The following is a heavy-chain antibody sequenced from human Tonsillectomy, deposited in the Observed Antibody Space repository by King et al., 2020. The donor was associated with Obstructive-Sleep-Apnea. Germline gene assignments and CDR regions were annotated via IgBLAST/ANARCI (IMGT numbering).Heavy chain of an antibody. CDR2: IDWDDDK. V-gene: IGHV2-70*11. CDR3: ARMVAATGLFDY. Sequence: VTLKESGPALVKPTQTLTLTCTFSGFSLSTSGMCVSWIRQPPGEALEWLARIDWDDDKYYSTSLKTRLTISKDTSKNQVVLTMTNMDPVDTATYYCARMVAATGLFDYWGQGTLVTVSS. CDR1: GFSLSTSGMC. J-gene: IGHJ4*02. D-gene: IGHD6-13*01.